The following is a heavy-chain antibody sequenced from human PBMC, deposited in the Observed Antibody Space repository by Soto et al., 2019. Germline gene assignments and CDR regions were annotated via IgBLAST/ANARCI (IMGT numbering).Heavy chain of an antibody. Sequence: PGGSLRLSCAASGFTFSDHYMDWVRQAPGKGLEWVGRIRNKANSYTTEYAASVKGRFTISRDDSQSSLYLQMNSLKTEDTAVYYCSRAGILTTPYYFDYWGQGTLVTVSS. V-gene: IGHV3-72*01. J-gene: IGHJ4*02. CDR3: SRAGILTTPYYFDY. D-gene: IGHD4-4*01. CDR2: IRNKANSYTT. CDR1: GFTFSDHY.